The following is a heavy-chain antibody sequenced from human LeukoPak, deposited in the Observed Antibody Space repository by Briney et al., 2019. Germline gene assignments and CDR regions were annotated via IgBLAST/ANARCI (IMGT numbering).Heavy chain of an antibody. CDR2: IYYSGST. CDR1: GGSISSSSYY. Sequence: SETLSLTCTASGGSISSSSYYWGWIRQPPGKGLEWIGSIYYSGSTYYNPSLKSRVTISVDTSKNQFSLKLSSVTAADTAVYYCARVDIVVVPAAPAYYYYYYMDVWGKGTTVTVSS. J-gene: IGHJ6*03. CDR3: ARVDIVVVPAAPAYYYYYYMDV. V-gene: IGHV4-39*07. D-gene: IGHD2-2*03.